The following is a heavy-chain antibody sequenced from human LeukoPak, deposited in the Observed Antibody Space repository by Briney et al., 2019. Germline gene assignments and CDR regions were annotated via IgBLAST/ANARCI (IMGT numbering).Heavy chain of an antibody. CDR1: GFSFTSYS. CDR2: ISTTSVTI. Sequence: GGSLRLSCAASGFSFTSYSMNWLRQAPGKGLEWVSYISTTSVTIYYADSVKGRFTISRDNAKNSLYLQMNSLRDEDTAVYYCARDRGYGDADYWFFDLWGRGTLVTVSS. V-gene: IGHV3-48*02. J-gene: IGHJ2*01. D-gene: IGHD4-17*01. CDR3: ARDRGYGDADYWFFDL.